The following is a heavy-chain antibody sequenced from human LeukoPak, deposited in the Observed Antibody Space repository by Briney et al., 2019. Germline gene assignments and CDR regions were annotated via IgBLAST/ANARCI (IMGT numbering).Heavy chain of an antibody. J-gene: IGHJ6*03. Sequence: SETLSLTCTVSGGSISSGSYYWSWIRQPAGKGLEWIGRIYTGGSTNYNPSLKSRVTISVDTSKNQFSLKLSSVTAADTAVYYCARAKRRDGYNFQAYYYYYMDVWGKGTTVTISS. D-gene: IGHD5-24*01. CDR2: IYTGGST. CDR1: GGSISSGSYY. V-gene: IGHV4-61*02. CDR3: ARAKRRDGYNFQAYYYYYMDV.